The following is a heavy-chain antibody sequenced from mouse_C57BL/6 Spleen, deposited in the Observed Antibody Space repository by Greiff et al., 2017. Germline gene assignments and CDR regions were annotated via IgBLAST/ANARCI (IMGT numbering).Heavy chain of an antibody. Sequence: EVQVVESGEGLVKPGGSLKLSCAASGFTFSSYAMSWVRQTPEKRLEWVAYISSGGDYIYYADTVKGRFTISRDNARNPLYLQMSILNSEDTAMYYCTSHYYYGSSPRAMDYWGQGTSVTVSS. V-gene: IGHV5-9-1*02. CDR3: TSHYYYGSSPRAMDY. D-gene: IGHD1-1*01. J-gene: IGHJ4*01. CDR2: ISSGGDYI. CDR1: GFTFSSYA.